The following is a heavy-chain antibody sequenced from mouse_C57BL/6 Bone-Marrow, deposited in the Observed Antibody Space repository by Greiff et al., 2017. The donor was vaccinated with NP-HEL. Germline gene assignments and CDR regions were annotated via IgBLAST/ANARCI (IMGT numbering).Heavy chain of an antibody. J-gene: IGHJ2*01. Sequence: VQLQQSGPELVKPGASVKISCKASGYSFTGYYMHWVKQSSEKSLEWIGEINPSTGGTSYNQKFKGKATLTVDKSSSTAYMQLKSLTSEDSAVYYCALITTVVGGGYWGQGTTLTVSS. D-gene: IGHD1-1*01. V-gene: IGHV1-43*01. CDR3: ALITTVVGGGY. CDR1: GYSFTGYY. CDR2: INPSTGGT.